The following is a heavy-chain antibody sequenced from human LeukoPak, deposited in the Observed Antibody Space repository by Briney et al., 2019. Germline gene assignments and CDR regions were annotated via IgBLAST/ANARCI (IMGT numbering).Heavy chain of an antibody. CDR3: ARGNEDFDY. J-gene: IGHJ4*02. CDR1: GDSVSSSSAA. CDR2: TYCGSKWYN. V-gene: IGHV6-1*01. Sequence: SQTLSLTCAISGDSVSSSSAAWNWIRQSPSRGLEWLGRTYCGSKWYNNYAVSVKSRITINPDTSKNQFSLQLTSVTPEDAAVYYCARGNEDFDYWGQGTLVTVSS.